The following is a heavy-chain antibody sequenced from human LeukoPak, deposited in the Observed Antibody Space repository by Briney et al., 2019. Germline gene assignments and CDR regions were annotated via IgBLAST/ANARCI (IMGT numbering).Heavy chain of an antibody. CDR3: ARERSYGVDAFDI. J-gene: IGHJ3*02. D-gene: IGHD5-18*01. Sequence: ASVKVSCKASGYTFTGYYIHWVRQAPGQGLEWMGIINPSGGDTNYAQKFQGSVTVTRDMSTNTVYMELSSLRSEDTALYYCARERSYGVDAFDIWGQGTMVTVSS. CDR2: INPSGGDT. CDR1: GYTFTGYY. V-gene: IGHV1-46*01.